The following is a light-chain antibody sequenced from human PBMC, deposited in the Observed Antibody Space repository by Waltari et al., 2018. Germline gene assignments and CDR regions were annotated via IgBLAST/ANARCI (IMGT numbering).Light chain of an antibody. CDR3: QHYVRLPAT. J-gene: IGKJ1*01. CDR2: CAS. Sequence: IVLTQSPGTLSLSPGERATLSCRASQSVSRSLAWDQQKPGQAPKRLIYCASTRATGIPDRVTGSGSGTDFSLTISRLEPEDFAIYFCQHYVRLPATFGQGTKVEIK. V-gene: IGKV3-20*01. CDR1: QSVSRS.